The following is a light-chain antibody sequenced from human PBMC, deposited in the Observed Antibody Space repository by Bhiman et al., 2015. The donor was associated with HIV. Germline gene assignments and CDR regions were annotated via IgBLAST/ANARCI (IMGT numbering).Light chain of an antibody. CDR3: NSRDSSGNQRYV. Sequence: SSELTQDPAMSVALGQTVRITCQGDSLRDYYASWYQQKPGQAPVLVIFGKNNRPSGIPDRFSASSSGNTASLTITGAQAEDEADYYCNSRDSSGNQRYVFGTGTKVTVL. V-gene: IGLV3-19*01. CDR2: GKN. CDR1: SLRDYY. J-gene: IGLJ1*01.